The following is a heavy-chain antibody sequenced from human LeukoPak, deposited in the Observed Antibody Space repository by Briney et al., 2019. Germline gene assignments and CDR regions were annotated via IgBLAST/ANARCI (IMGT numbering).Heavy chain of an antibody. CDR2: INGSGGST. CDR3: AKLGGSGSYV. CDR1: GFIFSTYA. D-gene: IGHD3-10*01. J-gene: IGHJ4*02. Sequence: GGSLPLSRPASGFIFSTYAMSWVRQARGRGLEWVSAINGSGGSTYYADSVKGRFTISRDNSKNTLYLQMNSLRAGDTAVYHCAKLGGSGSYVWGQGTLVTVSS. V-gene: IGHV3-23*01.